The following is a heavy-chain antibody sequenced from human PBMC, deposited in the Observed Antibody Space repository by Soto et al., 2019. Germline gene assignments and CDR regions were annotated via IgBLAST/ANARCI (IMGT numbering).Heavy chain of an antibody. J-gene: IGHJ6*02. CDR2: IWYDGSNK. Sequence: GGSLRLSCAASGFTFSSYGMHWVRQAPGKGLEWVAVIWYDGSNKYYADSVRGRFTISRDNSKNTLYLQMNSLRAEDTAVYYCARYLLTFWSGYSLSYYYYGMDVWGQGTTVTVSS. D-gene: IGHD3-3*01. CDR3: ARYLLTFWSGYSLSYYYYGMDV. CDR1: GFTFSSYG. V-gene: IGHV3-33*01.